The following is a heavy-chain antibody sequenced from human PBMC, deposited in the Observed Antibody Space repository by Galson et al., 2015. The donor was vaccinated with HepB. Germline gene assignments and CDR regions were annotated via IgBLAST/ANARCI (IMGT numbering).Heavy chain of an antibody. J-gene: IGHJ6*02. CDR1: GYTFTSYA. D-gene: IGHD4-17*01. V-gene: IGHV1-3*01. CDR2: INAGNGNT. CDR3: ARDGGYGDWYYYYGMDV. Sequence: SVKVSCKASGYTFTSYAMHWVRQAPGQRLEWMGWINAGNGNTKYSQKFQGRVTTTRDTSASTAYMELSSLRSEDTAVYYCARDGGYGDWYYYYGMDVWGQGTTVTVSS.